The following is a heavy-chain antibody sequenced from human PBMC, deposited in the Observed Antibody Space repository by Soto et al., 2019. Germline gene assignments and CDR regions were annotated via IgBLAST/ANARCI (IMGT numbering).Heavy chain of an antibody. V-gene: IGHV5-51*01. J-gene: IGHJ5*02. CDR1: GYSFTSYW. D-gene: IGHD6-13*01. Sequence: PGESLTISCKGSGYSFTSYWIGWVRQMPGKGLEWMGIIYPGDSDTRYSPSFQGQVTISADKSISTAYLQWSSLKASDTAMYYCARAYSSSWYDRVNWFDPWGQGTLVTVSS. CDR3: ARAYSSSWYDRVNWFDP. CDR2: IYPGDSDT.